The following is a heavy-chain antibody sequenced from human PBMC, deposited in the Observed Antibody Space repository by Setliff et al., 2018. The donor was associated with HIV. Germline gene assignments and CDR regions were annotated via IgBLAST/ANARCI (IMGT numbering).Heavy chain of an antibody. CDR1: GGTFSSYR. CDR3: ARDAGYIGTSWNY. CDR2: VIPGLGIA. J-gene: IGHJ4*02. Sequence: SMKVSCKASGGTFSSYRISWVRQAPGQGLEYMGGVIPGLGIAYYAQRFQGRVTITADESTSTVYMDLSSLRSEDTAMYYCARDAGYIGTSWNYWGQGTLVTVPQ. V-gene: IGHV1-69*10. D-gene: IGHD5-12*01.